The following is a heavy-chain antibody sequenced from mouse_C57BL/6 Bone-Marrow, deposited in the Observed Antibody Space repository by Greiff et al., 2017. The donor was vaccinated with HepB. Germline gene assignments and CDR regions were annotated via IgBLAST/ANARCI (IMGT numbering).Heavy chain of an antibody. Sequence: VQLVESGAELARPGASVKLSCKASGYTFTSYGISWVKQRTGQGLEWIGEIYPRSGNTYYNEKFKGKATLTADKSSSTAYMELRSLTSEDSAVYFCARRGYYLGIDYWGQGTTLTVSS. V-gene: IGHV1-81*01. CDR2: IYPRSGNT. CDR3: ARRGYYLGIDY. J-gene: IGHJ2*01. CDR1: GYTFTSYG. D-gene: IGHD5-5*01.